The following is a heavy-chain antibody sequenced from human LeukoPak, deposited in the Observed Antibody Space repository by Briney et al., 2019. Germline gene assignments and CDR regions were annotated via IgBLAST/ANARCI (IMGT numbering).Heavy chain of an antibody. CDR2: ISSSGNNI. V-gene: IGHV3-48*03. CDR3: AREGQDLFDY. CDR1: GFTISTHE. J-gene: IGHJ4*02. D-gene: IGHD2-15*01. Sequence: PGGSLRLSCVVSGFTISTHEMNWVRQAPGKGLEWVSYISSSGNNIFYADSVSGRFTISRDNAKNSLYLQMNRLRAEGTAVYYCAREGQDLFDYWGQGTLVTVSS.